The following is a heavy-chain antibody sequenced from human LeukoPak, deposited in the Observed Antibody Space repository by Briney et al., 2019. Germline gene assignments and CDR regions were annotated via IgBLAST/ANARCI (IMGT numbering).Heavy chain of an antibody. CDR3: ARPLLYYYGSETYFWFDP. V-gene: IGHV3-7*01. CDR2: IKQDGSEK. D-gene: IGHD3-10*01. CDR1: GFTFTTYW. Sequence: QTGGSLRLSCAASGFTFTTYWMGWVRQAPGKGLEWVASIKQDGSEKYYVDSVKGRFSISRDNAENSLYLQMNSLRADDTAFYYCARPLLYYYGSETYFWFDPWGQGTLVTVSS. J-gene: IGHJ5*02.